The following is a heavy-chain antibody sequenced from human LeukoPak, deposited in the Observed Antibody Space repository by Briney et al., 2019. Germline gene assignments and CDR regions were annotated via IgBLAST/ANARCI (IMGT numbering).Heavy chain of an antibody. CDR1: GFTFSSYS. D-gene: IGHD3-22*01. Sequence: GGSLRLSCAASGFTFSSYSMNWVRQAPGKGLEWVSSISSSSSYIYYADSVKGRFTISRDNAKNSLYLQMNSLGAEDTAVYYCARVSAYYYDSSGYCFDYWGQGTLVTVSS. CDR2: ISSSSSYI. J-gene: IGHJ4*02. V-gene: IGHV3-21*01. CDR3: ARVSAYYYDSSGYCFDY.